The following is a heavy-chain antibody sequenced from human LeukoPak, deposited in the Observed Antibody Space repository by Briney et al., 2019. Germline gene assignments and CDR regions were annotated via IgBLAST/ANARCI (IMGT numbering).Heavy chain of an antibody. CDR1: GGSFSGYY. Sequence: PSETLSLTCAVYGGSFSGYYWSWIRQPPGKGLEWIGEINHSGSTNYNPSLKSRVTISVDTSKNQFSLKLSSVTAADTAVYYCARGHAVPAAMVYYYGMDVWGQGTTVTASS. CDR3: ARGHAVPAAMVYYYGMDV. CDR2: INHSGST. D-gene: IGHD2-2*01. V-gene: IGHV4-34*01. J-gene: IGHJ6*02.